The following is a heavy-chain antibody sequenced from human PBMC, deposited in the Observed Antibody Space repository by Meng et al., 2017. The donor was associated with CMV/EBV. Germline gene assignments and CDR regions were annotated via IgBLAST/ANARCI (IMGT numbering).Heavy chain of an antibody. J-gene: IGHJ4*02. V-gene: IGHV3-48*03. CDR3: ARDGPVLRFLEWLSPFDY. CDR1: GFTFSSYE. D-gene: IGHD3-3*01. Sequence: GGSLKISCAASGFTFSSYEMNWVRQAPGKGLEWVSYISSSGSTIYYADSVKGRFTISRDNAKNSLYLQMNSLRAEDTAVYYCARDGPVLRFLEWLSPFDYWGQGTLVTVSS. CDR2: ISSSGSTI.